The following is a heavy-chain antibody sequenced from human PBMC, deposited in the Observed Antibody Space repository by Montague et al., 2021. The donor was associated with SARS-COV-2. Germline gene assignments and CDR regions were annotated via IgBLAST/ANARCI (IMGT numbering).Heavy chain of an antibody. J-gene: IGHJ4*02. D-gene: IGHD2-15*01. Sequence: SETLSLTCTVSGGSISSFYWSWFRQPPGTGLERIGYISDSGSTNYNPSLTSRVTMSVDTSKNQFSLKVNSVTAADTAVYYCARHYSATLPAVYWGQGTLVTVSS. CDR1: GGSISSFY. CDR2: ISDSGST. CDR3: ARHYSATLPAVY. V-gene: IGHV4-59*08.